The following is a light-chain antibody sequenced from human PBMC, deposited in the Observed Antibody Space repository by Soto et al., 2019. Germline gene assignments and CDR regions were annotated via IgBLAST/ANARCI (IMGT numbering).Light chain of an antibody. Sequence: VMTQSPATLSVSPGESATLSCRASQSISNNLAWYQQKPGQAPRLLMYDASTRATGIPGRFSGSGSGAEFTLTISSLQSEDLAVYYCQQYNNWPRTFGQGTKVEVK. J-gene: IGKJ1*01. V-gene: IGKV3-15*01. CDR3: QQYNNWPRT. CDR2: DAS. CDR1: QSISNN.